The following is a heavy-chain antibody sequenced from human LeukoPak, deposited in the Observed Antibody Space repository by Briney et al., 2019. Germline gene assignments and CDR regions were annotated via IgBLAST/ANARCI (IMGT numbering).Heavy chain of an antibody. CDR1: SGSFSGYY. CDR3: ARYCSSTSCLDAFDI. J-gene: IGHJ3*02. CDR2: ISSSSSYI. V-gene: IGHV3-21*01. D-gene: IGHD2-2*01. Sequence: ETLSLTCAVYSGSFSGYYWSWIRQPPGKGLEWVPSISSSSSYIYYADSVKGRFTISRDNAKNSLYLQMNSLRAEDTAVYYCARYCSSTSCLDAFDIWGQGTMVTVSS.